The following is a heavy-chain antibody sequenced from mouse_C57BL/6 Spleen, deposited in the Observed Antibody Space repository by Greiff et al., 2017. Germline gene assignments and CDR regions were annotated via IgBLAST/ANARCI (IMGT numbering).Heavy chain of an antibody. CDR2: IDPSDSYT. CDR1: GYTFTSYW. V-gene: IGHV1-69*01. D-gene: IGHD2-1*01. J-gene: IGHJ2*01. CDR3: ARGDGNYVAFDY. Sequence: QVQLQQPGAELVMPGASVKLSCKASGYTFTSYWMHWVKQRPGQGLEWIGEIDPSDSYTNYNQKFKGQSTLTVDKSSSTAYMQLSSLTSEDSAVYYCARGDGNYVAFDYWGQGTTLTVSS.